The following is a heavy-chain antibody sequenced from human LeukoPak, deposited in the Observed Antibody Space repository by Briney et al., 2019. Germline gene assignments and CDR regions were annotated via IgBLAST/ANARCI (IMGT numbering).Heavy chain of an antibody. CDR3: ARARNGNAFDI. V-gene: IGHV4-61*08. J-gene: IGHJ3*02. D-gene: IGHD4-11*01. Sequence: NPSETLSLTCTVSGGSISSGDYYWSWIRQPPGKGLEWIGYIYYSGSTNYNPSLKSRVTISVDTSKNQFSLKLSSVTAADTAVYYCARARNGNAFDIXGQGTMVTVSS. CDR2: IYYSGST. CDR1: GGSISSGDYY.